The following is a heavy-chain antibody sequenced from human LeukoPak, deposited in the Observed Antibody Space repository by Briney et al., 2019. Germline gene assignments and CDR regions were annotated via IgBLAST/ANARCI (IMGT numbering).Heavy chain of an antibody. CDR3: ALSSGSYSLAFDI. V-gene: IGHV1-2*04. CDR1: GYTFTGYY. Sequence: ASVKVSCKASGYTFTGYYMHWVRQAPGQGLEWMGWINPNSGGTNYAQKFQGWVTMTRDTSISTAYMELSRLRSDGTAVYYCALSSGSYSLAFDIWGQGTMVTVSS. D-gene: IGHD1-26*01. J-gene: IGHJ3*02. CDR2: INPNSGGT.